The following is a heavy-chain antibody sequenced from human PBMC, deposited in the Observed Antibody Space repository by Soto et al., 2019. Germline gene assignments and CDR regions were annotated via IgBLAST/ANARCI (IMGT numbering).Heavy chain of an antibody. CDR3: ARAQFSDILTADDYGMDV. D-gene: IGHD3-9*01. V-gene: IGHV1-69*13. J-gene: IGHJ6*02. CDR2: IIPMFSTP. Sequence: SVKVSCKASGGNFRSEAISWVRQAPGHGLEWMGRIIPMFSTPHYAQKFQGRVTIIADESTTTVNMEMRGLTYEDTAVYYCARAQFSDILTADDYGMDVWGQGTSVTVSS. CDR1: GGNFRSEA.